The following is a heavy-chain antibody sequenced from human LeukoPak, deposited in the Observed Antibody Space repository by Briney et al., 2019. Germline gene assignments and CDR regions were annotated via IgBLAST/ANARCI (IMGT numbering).Heavy chain of an antibody. CDR2: IYYSGST. CDR1: GGSISSSSYY. Sequence: SETLSLTCTVSGGSISSSSYYWGWIRQPPGKGLEWIGSIYYSGSTYYNPSLKSRVSISVDTSKNQFSLKLSSVTAADTAVYYCARDSVGATTGFDYWGQGTLVTVSS. D-gene: IGHD1-26*01. CDR3: ARDSVGATTGFDY. J-gene: IGHJ4*02. V-gene: IGHV4-39*07.